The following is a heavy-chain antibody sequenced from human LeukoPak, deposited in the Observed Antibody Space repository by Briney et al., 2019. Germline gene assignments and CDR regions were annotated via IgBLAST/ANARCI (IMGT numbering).Heavy chain of an antibody. J-gene: IGHJ4*02. CDR2: IAPSSGTT. V-gene: IGHV1-46*01. CDR3: ARASGSSAVPFDY. Sequence: ASVKVSCKASGYTFTSNYMHWVRQAPGQGLEWMGVIAPSSGTTSYAQKFQGRVTMTRDSSTSTLYMELSSLTSEDTAVYYCARASGSSAVPFDYWGQGTLVTVSS. CDR1: GYTFTSNY. D-gene: IGHD3-10*01.